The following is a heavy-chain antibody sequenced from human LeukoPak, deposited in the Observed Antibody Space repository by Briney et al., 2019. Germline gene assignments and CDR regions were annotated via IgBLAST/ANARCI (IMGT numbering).Heavy chain of an antibody. D-gene: IGHD2-15*01. Sequence: GGSLRLSCAASGFTFINYAMTWVRQAPGKGLEWVSAISGGGGSTYYIDSVKGRFTISRDNSKNTLYLQMNSLRAEDTAVFYCARDRGMVASYGMDVWGQGTTVTVSS. V-gene: IGHV3-23*01. J-gene: IGHJ6*02. CDR3: ARDRGMVASYGMDV. CDR1: GFTFINYA. CDR2: ISGGGGST.